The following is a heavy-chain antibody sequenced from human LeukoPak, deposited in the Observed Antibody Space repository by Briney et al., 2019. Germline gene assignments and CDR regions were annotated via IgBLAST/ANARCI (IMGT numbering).Heavy chain of an antibody. Sequence: ASVKVSCKASGYTFTGYYMHWVRQAPGQVLEWIGWINPNSGGTNYAQKFQGRVTMTRDTSISTAYMELSRLRSDDTAVHYCARESLGGYFDYWGQGTLVTVSS. CDR1: GYTFTGYY. CDR3: ARESLGGYFDY. D-gene: IGHD1-26*01. V-gene: IGHV1-2*02. J-gene: IGHJ4*02. CDR2: INPNSGGT.